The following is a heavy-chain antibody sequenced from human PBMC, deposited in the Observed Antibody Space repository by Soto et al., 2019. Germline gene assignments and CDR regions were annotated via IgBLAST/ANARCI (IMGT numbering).Heavy chain of an antibody. CDR1: GVTFSIYA. D-gene: IGHD2-2*02. CDR3: ARDCSSTSGYTTHYGMDV. V-gene: IGHV3-23*01. J-gene: IGHJ6*02. CDR2: ISGSGGST. Sequence: TVGSLRLSCAASGVTFSIYAMSWVRQAPGKGLEWVSAISGSGGSTYYADSVKGRFTISRDNSKNTLYLHMNSLRAEDTAVYYCARDCSSTSGYTTHYGMDVWGQGNTVTVSS.